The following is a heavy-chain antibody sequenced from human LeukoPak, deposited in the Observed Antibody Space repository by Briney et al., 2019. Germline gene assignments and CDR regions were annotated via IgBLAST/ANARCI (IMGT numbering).Heavy chain of an antibody. CDR3: ANQWVQLWSPFDY. J-gene: IGHJ4*02. V-gene: IGHV3-7*01. CDR1: GFTFSAYW. CDR2: IGEDGTEK. D-gene: IGHD5-18*01. Sequence: QPGGSLRLSCVASGFTFSAYWMTWVRQAPGKGLEWMANIGEDGTEKNYMDSVRGRFTISRDNAKNSLFLQMNSLRAEDTAVYYCANQWVQLWSPFDYWGQGTLVTVSS.